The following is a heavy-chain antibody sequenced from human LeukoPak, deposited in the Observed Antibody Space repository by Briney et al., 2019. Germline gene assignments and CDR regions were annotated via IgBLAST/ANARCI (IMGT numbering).Heavy chain of an antibody. CDR1: GFTYSSYG. CDR3: ARDQRNTGSVFDY. V-gene: IGHV3-48*01. CDR2: IRSSSSSI. Sequence: PGGSLRLSCAAPGFTYSSYGMNWVRQAPGKGLEWVSYIRSSSSSIHYADSVKGRFTVSRDNAENSLYLQMNSLRAEDTAVYYCARDQRNTGSVFDYWGQGTLVTVSS. D-gene: IGHD1-26*01. J-gene: IGHJ4*02.